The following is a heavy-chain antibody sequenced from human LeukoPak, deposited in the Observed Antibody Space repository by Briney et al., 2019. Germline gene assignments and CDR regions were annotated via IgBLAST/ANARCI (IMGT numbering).Heavy chain of an antibody. CDR1: GFTFDDHG. Sequence: GRSLRLSCAASGFTFDDHGMHWVRQAPGKGLEWVSDISWSSGIIGYADSVKGRFTISRDNAKNSLYLQMDSLRAEDTALYYCAKDTGRPTDAITMEDNAFDIWGQGTMVTVSS. D-gene: IGHD3-3*01. CDR3: AKDTGRPTDAITMEDNAFDI. V-gene: IGHV3-9*01. J-gene: IGHJ3*02. CDR2: ISWSSGII.